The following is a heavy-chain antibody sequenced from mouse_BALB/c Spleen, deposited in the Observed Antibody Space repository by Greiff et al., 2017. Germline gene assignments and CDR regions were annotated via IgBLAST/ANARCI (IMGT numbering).Heavy chain of an antibody. CDR2: ISSGGGST. V-gene: IGHV5-12-1*01. J-gene: IGHJ4*01. Sequence: DEKLVESGGGLVKPGGSLKLSCAASGFAFSSYDMSWVRQTPEKRLEWVAYISSGGGSTYYPDTGKGRFTISRDNAKNTLYLQMSSLKSEDTAMYYCARHLHYYGSRDAMDYWGQGTSVTVSS. D-gene: IGHD1-1*01. CDR1: GFAFSSYD. CDR3: ARHLHYYGSRDAMDY.